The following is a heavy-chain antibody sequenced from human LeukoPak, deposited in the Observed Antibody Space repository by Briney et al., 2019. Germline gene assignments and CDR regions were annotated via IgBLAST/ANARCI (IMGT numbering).Heavy chain of an antibody. Sequence: ASVKVSCKASGYTFTTYNINWVRQAPGQGLEWMGWISGYNGNTNYAQKLQGRVTMTTDTSTSTAYMELRSLKSDDTAVYYCASLRNYYDSSGYLVTDAFDIWGQGTMVTVSS. V-gene: IGHV1-18*01. CDR3: ASLRNYYDSSGYLVTDAFDI. CDR1: GYTFTTYN. J-gene: IGHJ3*02. D-gene: IGHD3-22*01. CDR2: ISGYNGNT.